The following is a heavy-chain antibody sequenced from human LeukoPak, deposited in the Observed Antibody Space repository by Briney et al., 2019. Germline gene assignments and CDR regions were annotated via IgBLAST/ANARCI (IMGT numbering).Heavy chain of an antibody. CDR3: ASDSPYYGMDV. CDR1: GFPFSTYW. CDR2: INSDGSAT. V-gene: IGHV3-74*01. J-gene: IGHJ6*02. Sequence: GGSLRLSCAASGFPFSTYWMHWVRQVPGKGLLWVSRINSDGSATIYADSVRGRFTISRDNAKNTLYLQMSGLRVEDTAVYHCASDSPYYGMDVWGQGTTVTVSS.